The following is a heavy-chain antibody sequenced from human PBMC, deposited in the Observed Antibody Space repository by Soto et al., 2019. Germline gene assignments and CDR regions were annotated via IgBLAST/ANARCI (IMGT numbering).Heavy chain of an antibody. D-gene: IGHD3-10*01. J-gene: IGHJ5*02. V-gene: IGHV4-34*01. CDR3: ARGLLSYYGSGSYLGWFDP. CDR2: INHGGST. Sequence: SETLSLTCAVYGGSFSGYYWSWIRLPPGKGLEWIGEINHGGSTNYNPSLKSRVTISVDTSKNQFSLKLSSVTAADTAVYYCARGLLSYYGSGSYLGWFDPWGQATLVTVSS. CDR1: GGSFSGYY.